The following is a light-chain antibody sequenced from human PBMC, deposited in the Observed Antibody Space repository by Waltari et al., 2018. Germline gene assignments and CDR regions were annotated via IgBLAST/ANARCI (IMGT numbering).Light chain of an antibody. V-gene: IGKV1-12*01. CDR3: QQTNSFPRT. Sequence: DIQMTQSPSSVSASVGDRVTITCWASQDIRSWLAWYQQKPGKAPKLVLYAASILQSGVPSRFSGRGSGTDFTLTISSLQPEDFATYCCQQTNSFPRTFGPGTKVDIK. J-gene: IGKJ3*01. CDR1: QDIRSW. CDR2: AAS.